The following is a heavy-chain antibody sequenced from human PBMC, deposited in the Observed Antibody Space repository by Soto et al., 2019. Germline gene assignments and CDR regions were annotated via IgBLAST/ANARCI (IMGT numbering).Heavy chain of an antibody. CDR2: TYYGWNT. CDR1: GGSISDYY. J-gene: IGHJ4*02. D-gene: IGHD3-22*01. CDR3: ARDREYYDSSGLYFDY. Sequence: SETLSLTCSVSGGSISDYYWSWIRQPPGKGLEWIGYTYYGWNTNYNPSLKSRVTISVDTSKNQFSPKLISVTAADTAVYYCARDREYYDSSGLYFDYWGQGTLVTVSS. V-gene: IGHV4-59*01.